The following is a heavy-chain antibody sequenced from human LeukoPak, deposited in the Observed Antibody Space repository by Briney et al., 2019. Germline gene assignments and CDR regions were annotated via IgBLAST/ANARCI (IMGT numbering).Heavy chain of an antibody. V-gene: IGHV1-18*01. D-gene: IGHD5-18*01. CDR3: ARDRVFVDTAIVSPIQYFDY. CDR1: GYTFTSYG. Sequence: ASVKVSCKASGYTFTSYGISWVRQAPGQGLEWMGWISAYNGNTNYAQKFQGRVTMTTGTSTSTAYMELRSLRSDDTAVYYCARDRVFVDTAIVSPIQYFDYWGQGTLVTVSS. CDR2: ISAYNGNT. J-gene: IGHJ4*02.